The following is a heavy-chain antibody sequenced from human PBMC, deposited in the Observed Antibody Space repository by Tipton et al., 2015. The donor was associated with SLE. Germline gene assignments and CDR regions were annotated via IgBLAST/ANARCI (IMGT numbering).Heavy chain of an antibody. V-gene: IGHV6-1*01. CDR2: TYYRSKWYT. CDR1: GDSVSSSTGA. Sequence: GLVKPSQTLSLTCAISGDSVSSSTGAWNWIRQSPSRGLEWLGRTYYRSKWYTDYAVSVKSRITIDPDTSKNQFSLSLQSVTAADTAVYFCARQGRHGSGRGVYFDFWGQGMLVTVSS. D-gene: IGHD3-10*01. CDR3: ARQGRHGSGRGVYFDF. J-gene: IGHJ4*02.